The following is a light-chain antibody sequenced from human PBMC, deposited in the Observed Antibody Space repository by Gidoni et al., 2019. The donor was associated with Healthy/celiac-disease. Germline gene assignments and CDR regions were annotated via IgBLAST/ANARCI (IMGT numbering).Light chain of an antibody. V-gene: IGKV1-39*01. CDR1: QSISSY. Sequence: DIQMTQSPSSLSASVVDRVTITCRESQSISSYLNWYQQKPGKAPKLLIYAASSLQSGVPSRFSGSGSGTDFTLTISSLQPEDFATYYCQQSYSTPCTFGQGTKLEIK. CDR2: AAS. J-gene: IGKJ2*02. CDR3: QQSYSTPCT.